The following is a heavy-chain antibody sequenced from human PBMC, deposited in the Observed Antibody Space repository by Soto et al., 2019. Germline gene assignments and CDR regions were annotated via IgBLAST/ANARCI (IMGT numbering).Heavy chain of an antibody. CDR1: GYTFTSYA. J-gene: IGHJ5*02. CDR3: ARVLGYSGFLGFDL. D-gene: IGHD5-12*01. Sequence: GASVKVSCKASGYTFTSYAMHWVRQAPGQRLEWMGWINAGNGNTKYSQKFQGRVTITRDTSASTAYMELSSLRSEDTAVYYCARVLGYSGFLGFDLWGQGTLVTVSS. CDR2: INAGNGNT. V-gene: IGHV1-3*01.